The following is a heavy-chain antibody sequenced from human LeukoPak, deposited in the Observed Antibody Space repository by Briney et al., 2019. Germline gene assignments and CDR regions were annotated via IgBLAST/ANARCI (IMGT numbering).Heavy chain of an antibody. CDR2: IYPGDSDT. CDR1: GYSFTSYW. D-gene: IGHD2-21*02. CDR3: ARPPPAYCGGDCYPEYFQH. J-gene: IGHJ1*01. Sequence: GESLKISCKGSGYSFTSYWIGWVRQMPGKGLEWMGIIYPGDSDTRYSPSFQGQVTISADKSISTAYLQWSSLKASDTAMYYCARPPPAYCGGDCYPEYFQHWGQGTLVTVSS. V-gene: IGHV5-51*01.